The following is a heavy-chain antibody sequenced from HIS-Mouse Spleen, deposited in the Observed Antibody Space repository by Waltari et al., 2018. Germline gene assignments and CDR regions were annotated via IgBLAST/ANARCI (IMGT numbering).Heavy chain of an antibody. Sequence: QVQLQESGPGLVKPSQTLSLTCTVSGGPISSGGYHWSLLRQPPGKGLEWIGYIYYSGSTYYNPSLKSRVTISVDTSKNQFSLKLSSVTAADTAVYYCARGRWNLRCCNWFDPWGQGTLVTVSS. CDR2: IYYSGST. D-gene: IGHD4-17*01. CDR1: GGPISSGGYH. V-gene: IGHV4-31*03. J-gene: IGHJ5*02. CDR3: ARGRWNLRCCNWFDP.